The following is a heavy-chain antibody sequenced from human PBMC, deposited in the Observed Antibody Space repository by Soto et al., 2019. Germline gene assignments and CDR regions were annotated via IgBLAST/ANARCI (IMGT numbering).Heavy chain of an antibody. Sequence: GGSMRLSCAASGFTFSSYSMNWVRQAPGKGLEWVAVIWYDGSNKYYADSVKGRFTISRDNSKNTLYLQMNSLRAEDTAVYYCATLYCSGGSCYSEADYWGQGTLVTVSS. CDR1: GFTFSSYS. CDR2: IWYDGSNK. CDR3: ATLYCSGGSCYSEADY. J-gene: IGHJ4*02. V-gene: IGHV3-33*08. D-gene: IGHD2-15*01.